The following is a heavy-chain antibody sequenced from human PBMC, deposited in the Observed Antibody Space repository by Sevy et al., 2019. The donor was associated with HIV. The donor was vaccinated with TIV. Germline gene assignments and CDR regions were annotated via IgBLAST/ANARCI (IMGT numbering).Heavy chain of an antibody. V-gene: IGHV3-23*01. Sequence: GESLKISCAASGFGLNGNAMSWVRQAPGKGLEWVAAIHGGDDTTHYGDSVKARFTISRDSFKNILYLQMDSLRVEDTAVYYCAKDILGWAFDYWGHGTLVTVSS. CDR1: GFGLNGNA. CDR3: AKDILGWAFDY. J-gene: IGHJ4*01. D-gene: IGHD3-3*01. CDR2: IHGGDDTT.